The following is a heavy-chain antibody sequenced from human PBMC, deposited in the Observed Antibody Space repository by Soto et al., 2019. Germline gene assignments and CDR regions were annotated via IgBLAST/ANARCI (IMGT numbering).Heavy chain of an antibody. J-gene: IGHJ4*02. CDR2: IDTSSTKI. V-gene: IGHV3-11*01. Sequence: QVQLAESGGDLVKPGGSLRLSCAASGYTFSDYYLSWIRQAPGKGLEWISYIDTSSTKIYYADSVRGRFTISRDNGKNSLFLEMNNLRVEDTAVYFCASHYDLWTGYLSPVDYWGRGTLVTVSS. D-gene: IGHD3-3*01. CDR1: GYTFSDYY. CDR3: ASHYDLWTGYLSPVDY.